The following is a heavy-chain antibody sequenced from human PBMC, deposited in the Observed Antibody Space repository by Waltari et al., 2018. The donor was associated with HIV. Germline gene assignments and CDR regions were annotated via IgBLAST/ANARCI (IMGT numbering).Heavy chain of an antibody. CDR3: GRSPGRSVDY. J-gene: IGHJ4*02. Sequence: QVQLVQSGSELKAPGASVQVSCKASGYTFTTYGINWVRQAPGQGLEGMGWINTKTGNPTYAQGFTGRFVFSLDTSVTSAYLQITSLRSEDTAVYYCGRSPGRSVDYWGQGTLVTVFS. V-gene: IGHV7-4-1*02. D-gene: IGHD3-10*01. CDR1: GYTFTTYG. CDR2: INTKTGNP.